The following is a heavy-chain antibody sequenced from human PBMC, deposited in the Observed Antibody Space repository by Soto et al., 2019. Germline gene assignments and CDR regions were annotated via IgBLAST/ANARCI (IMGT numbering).Heavy chain of an antibody. Sequence: QVQLQESGPGLVKPSQTLSLTCTVSGGSISSGGYYWSWIRQHPGKGLEWIGYIYYSGSTYYNPSLKSRVTISVDPSKNQFSLKLSSVTAADTAVYYCASQYYDILTGYFYDNAFDIWGQGTMVTVSS. D-gene: IGHD3-9*01. CDR1: GGSISSGGYY. V-gene: IGHV4-31*03. J-gene: IGHJ3*02. CDR3: ASQYYDILTGYFYDNAFDI. CDR2: IYYSGST.